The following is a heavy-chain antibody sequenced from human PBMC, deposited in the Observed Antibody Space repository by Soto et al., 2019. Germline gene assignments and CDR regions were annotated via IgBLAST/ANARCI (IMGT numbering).Heavy chain of an antibody. CDR1: GYSVTSAYY. CDR3: AGWISETTTYLDN. D-gene: IGHD5-12*01. CDR2: LYHSGDT. Sequence: PSETPSLSCAVSGYSVTSAYYWGWIRQPPGKGLEWLATLYHSGDTYYSPSLKSRVTISLDTSRNQVSLKVTSVTAADTAVYYCAGWISETTTYLDNWVRGTRVTDS. V-gene: IGHV4-38-2*01. J-gene: IGHJ4*02.